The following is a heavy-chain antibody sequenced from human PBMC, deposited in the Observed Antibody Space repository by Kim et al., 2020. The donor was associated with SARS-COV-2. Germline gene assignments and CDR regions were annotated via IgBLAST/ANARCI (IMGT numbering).Heavy chain of an antibody. V-gene: IGHV1-18*01. CDR3: AREGYSSGWYDY. J-gene: IGHJ4*02. Sequence: NYAQELQGRVTMTPDTSTSTAYMELRSLRSDDTAVYYCAREGYSSGWYDYWGQGTLVTVSS. D-gene: IGHD6-19*01.